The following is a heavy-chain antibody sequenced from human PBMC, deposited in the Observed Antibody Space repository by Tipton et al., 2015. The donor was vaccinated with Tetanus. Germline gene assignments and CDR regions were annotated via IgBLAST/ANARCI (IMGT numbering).Heavy chain of an antibody. CDR1: TLTFSDYW. V-gene: IGHV3-74*01. J-gene: IGHJ4*02. D-gene: IGHD1-26*01. CDR2: VNGDGSVT. Sequence: GSLRLSCAASTLTFSDYWMHWVRQAPGRGLVWLSRVNGDGSVTKYADSVKGRFTIARDSAKNTLYLQMSSLRPDDTAVYYCATGVGYYYDSWGQGTLVTVSS. CDR3: ATGVGYYYDS.